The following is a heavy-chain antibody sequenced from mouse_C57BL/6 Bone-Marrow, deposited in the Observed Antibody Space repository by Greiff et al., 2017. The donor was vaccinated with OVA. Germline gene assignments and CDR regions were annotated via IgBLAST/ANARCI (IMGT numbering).Heavy chain of an antibody. J-gene: IGHJ2*01. V-gene: IGHV1-59*01. Sequence: QVQLQQPGAVLVPPGSSVKLSCKASGYTFTTYWMHWLHQTPGHGLEWIGVIDPSDSYTNYNQKFKGKATLTVDTSSSTAYMQLSSLTSEDSAVYYCARRIPGGYWGQGTTLTVSS. CDR3: ARRIPGGY. D-gene: IGHD1-1*02. CDR1: GYTFTTYW. CDR2: IDPSDSYT.